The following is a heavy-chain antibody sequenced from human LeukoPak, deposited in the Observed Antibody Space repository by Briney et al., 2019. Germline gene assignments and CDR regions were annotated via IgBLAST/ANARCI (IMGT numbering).Heavy chain of an antibody. CDR1: GGSISSGSYY. V-gene: IGHV4-61*02. CDR2: IYTSGST. D-gene: IGHD3-16*01. J-gene: IGHJ6*03. CDR3: ARMGFYYYYMDV. Sequence: SQTLSLTCTVSGGSISSGSYYWSWIRQPAGKGLEWIGRIYTSGSTNYNPSLKSRVTISVDTSKNQFSLKLSSVTAAHTAVYYCARMGFYYYYMDVWGKGTTVTVSS.